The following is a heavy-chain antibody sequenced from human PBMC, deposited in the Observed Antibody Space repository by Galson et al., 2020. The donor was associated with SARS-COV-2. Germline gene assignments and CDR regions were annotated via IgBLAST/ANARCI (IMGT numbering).Heavy chain of an antibody. J-gene: IGHJ6*02. CDR3: ARVGDWDDDSSRIFHYYCGMDV. D-gene: IGHD3-22*01. CDR2: INCDGSGT. CDR1: GFTFSRHW. Sequence: GESLKISCAVSGFTFSRHWMHWVRQVPGKGLVWVSRINCDGSGTRYADSVKGRFTISGDNAKNTLYLQMNSLRAEDSGVYYCARVGDWDDDSSRIFHYYCGMDVWGLGTRVTVSS. V-gene: IGHV3-74*01.